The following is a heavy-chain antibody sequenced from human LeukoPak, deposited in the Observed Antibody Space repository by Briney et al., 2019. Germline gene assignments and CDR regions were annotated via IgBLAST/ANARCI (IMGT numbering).Heavy chain of an antibody. J-gene: IGHJ6*01. CDR1: GYTFTSYG. CDR3: ARDRSRSWYSGGMDV. D-gene: IGHD6-13*01. V-gene: IGHV1-18*01. Sequence: ASVKVSCKASGYTFTSYGISGVRQAPGQGLEWMGWISAYNGNTNYAQKLQGRVTMTTDTSTSTAYMELRSLRSDDTAVYYCARDRSRSWYSGGMDVWGKGPRSPSPQ. CDR2: ISAYNGNT.